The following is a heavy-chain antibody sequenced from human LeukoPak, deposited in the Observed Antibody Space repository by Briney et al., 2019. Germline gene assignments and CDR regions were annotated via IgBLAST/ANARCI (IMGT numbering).Heavy chain of an antibody. Sequence: EASVKVSCKASGGTFSSYAISWVRQATGQGLEWMGGIIPIFGTANYAQKFQGRVTITADESTSTAYLELSSLRSEDTAVYYCARSSNSSGWYLRNDYWGQGTLVTVSS. V-gene: IGHV1-69*01. CDR3: ARSSNSSGWYLRNDY. CDR2: IIPIFGTA. CDR1: GGTFSSYA. D-gene: IGHD6-19*01. J-gene: IGHJ4*02.